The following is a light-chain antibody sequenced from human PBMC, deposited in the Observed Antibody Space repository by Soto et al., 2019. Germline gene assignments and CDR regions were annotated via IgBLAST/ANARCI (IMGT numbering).Light chain of an antibody. V-gene: IGKV3-15*01. CDR1: QTVRNN. CDR3: QQYNNWPS. Sequence: EFVLTQSPGTLSLSPGERATLSCRASQTVRNNYLAWYQQKPGQSPRLLIYDISTRAAGVPARFSGSGSETEFTLTIRSLQSEDFAVYFCQQYNNWPSFGQGTRLEIK. CDR2: DIS. J-gene: IGKJ5*01.